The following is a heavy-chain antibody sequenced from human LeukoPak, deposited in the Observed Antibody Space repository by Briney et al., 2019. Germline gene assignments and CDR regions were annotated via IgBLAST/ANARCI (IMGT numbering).Heavy chain of an antibody. V-gene: IGHV3-23*01. D-gene: IGHD4-11*01. CDR2: ISGSGGST. CDR1: GFTFSSYA. CDR3: AKDCSNYDPYYYYYYMDV. J-gene: IGHJ6*03. Sequence: AGGSLRLSCAASGFTFSSYAMSWVRQAPGKGLEWVSAISGSGGSTYYADSVKGRFTISRDNSKNTLYLQMNSLRAEDTAVYYCAKDCSNYDPYYYYYYMDVWGKGTTVTVSS.